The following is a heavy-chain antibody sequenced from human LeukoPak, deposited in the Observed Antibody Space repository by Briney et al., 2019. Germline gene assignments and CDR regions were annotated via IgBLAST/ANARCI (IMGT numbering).Heavy chain of an antibody. CDR3: AKDLSSHFDY. D-gene: IGHD2-15*01. CDR1: GFTFSSYG. Sequence: GGSLRLSCAASGFTFSSYGMHWVRQAPGKELEWVAVISYDGSNKYYADSVKGRFTISRDNSKNTLYLQMNSLRAEDTAVYYCAKDLSSHFDYWGQGTLVTVSS. J-gene: IGHJ4*02. CDR2: ISYDGSNK. V-gene: IGHV3-30*18.